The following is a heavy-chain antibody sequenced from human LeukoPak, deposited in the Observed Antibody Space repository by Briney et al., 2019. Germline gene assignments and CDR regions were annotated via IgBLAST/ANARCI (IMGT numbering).Heavy chain of an antibody. V-gene: IGHV4-61*02. CDR1: GGSISSGSYY. CDR3: ARPYYGSGSTHFDY. Sequence: SETLSLTCTVSGGSISSGSYYWSWIRQPAGKGLEWIGRIYSSGSTNYNPSLKSRVTISVDTSKNQFSLKLSSVTAADTAVYYCARPYYGSGSTHFDYWGQGTLVTVSS. CDR2: IYSSGST. J-gene: IGHJ4*02. D-gene: IGHD3-10*01.